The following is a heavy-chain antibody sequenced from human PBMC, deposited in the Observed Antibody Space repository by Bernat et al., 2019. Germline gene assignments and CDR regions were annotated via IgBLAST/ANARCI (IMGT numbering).Heavy chain of an antibody. CDR2: ISDNGGHM. CDR1: GFIFSSYT. J-gene: IGHJ4*02. CDR3: LRGDSRDY. V-gene: IGHV3-21*02. Sequence: EVQLVESGGGLVKPGGSLRLSCAASGFIFSSYTMNWVRQAPGKGLEWVSSISDNGGHMHYANSVKGRFTISRDNAQNSLSLQLNSLRADDTAVYYCLRGDSRDYWGQGTLVTVSS. D-gene: IGHD2-15*01.